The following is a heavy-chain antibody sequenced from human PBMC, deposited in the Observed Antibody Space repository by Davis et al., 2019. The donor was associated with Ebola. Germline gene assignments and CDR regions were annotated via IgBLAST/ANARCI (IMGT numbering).Heavy chain of an antibody. CDR1: GFTVSSNY. CDR3: ACYWNGMDV. J-gene: IGHJ6*04. V-gene: IGHV3-66*01. D-gene: IGHD2-15*01. Sequence: GESLKISCAASGFTVSSNYMSWVRQAPGKGLEWVSVIYSGGSTYYADSVKGRFTISRDNSKNTLYLQMNSLRAEDTAVYYCACYWNGMDVWGKGTTVTVSS. CDR2: IYSGGST.